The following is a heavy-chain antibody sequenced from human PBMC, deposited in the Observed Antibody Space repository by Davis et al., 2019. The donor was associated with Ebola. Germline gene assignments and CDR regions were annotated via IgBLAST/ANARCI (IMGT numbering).Heavy chain of an antibody. Sequence: SETLSLTCAVYGGSFSGYYWSWVRQSPGKGLEWLGEVIDSGITNYNPSLKSRVTISVDTSKNQFSLKLSSVTAADTAVYYCARDPITGTTGYYYYYGMDVWGQGTTVTVSS. CDR3: ARDPITGTTGYYYYYGMDV. D-gene: IGHD1-20*01. J-gene: IGHJ6*02. CDR2: VIDSGIT. CDR1: GGSFSGYY. V-gene: IGHV4-34*12.